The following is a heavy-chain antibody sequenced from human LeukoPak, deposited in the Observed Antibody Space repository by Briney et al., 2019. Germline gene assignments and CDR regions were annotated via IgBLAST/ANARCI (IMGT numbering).Heavy chain of an antibody. V-gene: IGHV3-11*04. J-gene: IGHJ4*02. Sequence: KTGGSLRLSCAASGFTVTSNYMSWVRQAPGKWLEWLLYISSSGSTIYYADSVKGRFTISRDNAKNSLSLQMNSLRAEDTAVYYCARDDDYGDSPLDYWGQGTLVTVSS. D-gene: IGHD4-17*01. CDR2: ISSSGSTI. CDR3: ARDDDYGDSPLDY. CDR1: GFTVTSNY.